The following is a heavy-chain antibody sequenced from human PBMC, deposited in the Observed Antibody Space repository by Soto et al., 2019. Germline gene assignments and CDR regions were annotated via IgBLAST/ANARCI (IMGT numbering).Heavy chain of an antibody. D-gene: IGHD3-16*01. J-gene: IGHJ4*02. Sequence: QVQLQESGPGLVKPSQTLSLTCTVSGGSITSSGYYWSWIRQHPGEGLEWIGFTSNSGSTSCNPSLKSRGTISGGTSSNQFSLNLESVTAPATAVYYWARGGGRTKVGYWGPGTLVTVSP. CDR3: ARGGGRTKVGY. CDR2: TSNSGST. V-gene: IGHV4-31*03. CDR1: GGSITSSGYY.